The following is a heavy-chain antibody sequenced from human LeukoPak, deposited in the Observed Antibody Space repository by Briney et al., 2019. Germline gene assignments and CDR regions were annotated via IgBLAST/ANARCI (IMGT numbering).Heavy chain of an antibody. Sequence: SETLSLTCSVSGGSISGYYWSWIRQPPGKGLEWIGEINHSGSTNYNPSLKSRVTISVDTSKNQFSLKLSSVTAADTAVYYCARYSGYYLSYFDYWGQGTLVTVSS. CDR1: GGSISGYY. CDR2: INHSGST. J-gene: IGHJ4*02. V-gene: IGHV4-34*01. D-gene: IGHD3-22*01. CDR3: ARYSGYYLSYFDY.